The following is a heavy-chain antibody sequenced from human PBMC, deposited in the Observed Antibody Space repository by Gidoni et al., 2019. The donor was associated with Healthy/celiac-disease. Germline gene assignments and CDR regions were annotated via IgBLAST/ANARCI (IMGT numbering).Heavy chain of an antibody. J-gene: IGHJ5*02. V-gene: IGHV4-34*01. CDR1: GGSFSGYY. Sequence: QVQLQQWGAGLLKPSETLSLTCAVYGGSFSGYYWSWIRQPPGKGLEWIGEINHSGSTNYNPSLKSRVTISVDTSKNQFSLKLSSVTAADTAVYYCARAFLRVLRWFDPWGQGTLVTVSS. CDR3: ARAFLRVLRWFDP. D-gene: IGHD1-26*01. CDR2: INHSGST.